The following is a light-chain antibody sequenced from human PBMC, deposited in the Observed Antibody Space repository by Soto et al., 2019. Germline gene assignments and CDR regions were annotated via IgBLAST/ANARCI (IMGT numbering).Light chain of an antibody. CDR3: QQSYSTPLT. Sequence: DIQMTQFPSSLSASVGDRVTITCRASQSISSYLNWYKRKQGKAPKLLIYAASSLQSGVPSRFSGSGSGTDFTLTISSLQPEDFETYYCQQSYSTPLTFGGGTKVDIK. J-gene: IGKJ4*01. CDR1: QSISSY. V-gene: IGKV1-39*01. CDR2: AAS.